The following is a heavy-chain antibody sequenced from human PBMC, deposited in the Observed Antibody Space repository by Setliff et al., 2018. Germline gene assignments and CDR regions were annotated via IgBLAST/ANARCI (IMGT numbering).Heavy chain of an antibody. CDR1: GFTFSSYS. CDR2: ISSSSSYI. D-gene: IGHD3-22*01. CDR3: ARHPMVYYDSSGPSNYYFDY. Sequence: GGSLRLSCAASGFTFSSYSMNWVRQAPGKGLEWVSSISSSSSYIYSADSVKDRCTVSRDNAKNSRYLQMNSMRAEDTDVYYCARHPMVYYDSSGPSNYYFDYWGQGTLVTVS. J-gene: IGHJ4*02. V-gene: IGHV3-21*01.